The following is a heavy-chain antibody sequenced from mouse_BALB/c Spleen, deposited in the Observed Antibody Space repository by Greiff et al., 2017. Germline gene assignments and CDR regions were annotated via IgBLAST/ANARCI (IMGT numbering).Heavy chain of an antibody. CDR1: GYSFTSYW. CDR3: TKFITTYYFDY. D-gene: IGHD1-2*01. V-gene: IGHV1-5*01. Sequence: DVQLQESGTVLARPGASVKMSCKASGYSFTSYWMHWVKQRPGQGLEWIGAIYPGNSDTSYNQKFKGKAKLTAVTSASTAYMELSSLTNEDSAVYYCTKFITTYYFDYWGQGTTLTVSS. J-gene: IGHJ2*01. CDR2: IYPGNSDT.